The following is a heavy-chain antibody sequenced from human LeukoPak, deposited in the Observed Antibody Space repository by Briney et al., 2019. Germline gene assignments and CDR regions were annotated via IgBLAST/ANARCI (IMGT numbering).Heavy chain of an antibody. Sequence: GGSLRLSCAASGFTFSSYWMSWVRQAPGKGLEWVANIKQDGSEKYYVDSVKGRFTISRDNAKNSLYLQMNSLRAEDTAVYYCAKGRIQLWLQGPPDYWGQGTLVTVSS. CDR1: GFTFSSYW. V-gene: IGHV3-7*01. D-gene: IGHD5-18*01. CDR3: AKGRIQLWLQGPPDY. J-gene: IGHJ4*02. CDR2: IKQDGSEK.